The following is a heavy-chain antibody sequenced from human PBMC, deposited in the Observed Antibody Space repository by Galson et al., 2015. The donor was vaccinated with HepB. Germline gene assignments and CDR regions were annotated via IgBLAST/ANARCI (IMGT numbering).Heavy chain of an antibody. CDR1: GGSISSGGYY. Sequence: TLSLTCTVSGGSISSGGYYWSWIRQHPGKGLEWIGCIYYSGSTYYNPSLKSRVTISVDTSKNQFSLKLSSVTAADTAVYYCARDKERWRFDYWGQGTLVTVSS. D-gene: IGHD4-23*01. V-gene: IGHV4-31*03. CDR2: IYYSGST. J-gene: IGHJ4*02. CDR3: ARDKERWRFDY.